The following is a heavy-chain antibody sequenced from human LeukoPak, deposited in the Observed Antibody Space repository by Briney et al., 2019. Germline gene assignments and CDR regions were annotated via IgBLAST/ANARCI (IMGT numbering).Heavy chain of an antibody. CDR3: AKDSSGWVYFEY. Sequence: PGGSLRLSCAASGFTFSSYEMNWVRQVPGKGLEWVSYISSSGGTINYAESVKGRFTISRDNAKNSLYLQTTSLRAKDTAVYYCAKDSSGWVYFEYWGQGTLVTVSS. V-gene: IGHV3-48*03. J-gene: IGHJ4*02. CDR1: GFTFSSYE. CDR2: ISSSGGTI. D-gene: IGHD6-19*01.